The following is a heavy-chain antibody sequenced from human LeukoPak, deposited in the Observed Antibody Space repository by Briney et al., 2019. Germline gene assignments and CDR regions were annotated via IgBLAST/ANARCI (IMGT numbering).Heavy chain of an antibody. Sequence: GGSLRLSCAVSGFIFSNLAMTWVRQAPGKGLEWVSGITGNGADTYYADSVKGRFTISRDNSRNTLYLQMNSLRAEDTAVYYCTKDWHDTWRGDWLNPWGQGTLVTVSS. CDR3: TKDWHDTWRGDWLNP. J-gene: IGHJ5*02. V-gene: IGHV3-23*01. D-gene: IGHD3/OR15-3a*01. CDR2: ITGNGADT. CDR1: GFIFSNLA.